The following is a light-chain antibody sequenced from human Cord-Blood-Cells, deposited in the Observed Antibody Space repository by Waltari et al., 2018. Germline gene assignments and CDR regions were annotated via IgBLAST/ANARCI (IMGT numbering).Light chain of an antibody. V-gene: IGKV3-11*01. Sequence: EIVLTQSPATLAWSPGERATLSCRASQSVSSYVAWYPHKPGQAPRLLTSDASNRSTGVPARFSGSGSGTDFTRTISRLEPEDLAVYYCQQRRNWPPWTFGQGTKVEIK. CDR3: QQRRNWPPWT. CDR2: DAS. J-gene: IGKJ1*01. CDR1: QSVSSY.